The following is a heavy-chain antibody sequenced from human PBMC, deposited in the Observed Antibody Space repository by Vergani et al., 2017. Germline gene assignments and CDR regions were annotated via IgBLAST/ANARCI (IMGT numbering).Heavy chain of an antibody. V-gene: IGHV3-21*01. CDR1: GFTFSSYS. J-gene: IGHJ4*02. CDR2: ISSSSSYI. D-gene: IGHD1-26*01. CDR3: ARDISGSYHQ. Sequence: QLLESGGGLVKPGGSLRLSCAASGFTFSSYSMNWVRKAPGKGLEWVSSISSSSSYIYYADSVKGRFTISRDNAKNSLYLQMNSLRAEDTAVYYCARDISGSYHQWGQGTLVTVSS.